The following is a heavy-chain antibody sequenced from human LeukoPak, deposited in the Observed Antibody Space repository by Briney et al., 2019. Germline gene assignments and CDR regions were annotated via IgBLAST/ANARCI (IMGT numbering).Heavy chain of an antibody. CDR1: GFTFSSHS. CDR2: ISGSGGST. D-gene: IGHD5-18*01. V-gene: IGHV3-23*01. J-gene: IGHJ4*02. CDR3: AKTFTAMDPMEFDY. Sequence: AGSLTLSCAVYGFTFSSHSMSWVRQPPGKGLEWVAAISGSGGSTYYADSVTGRFTTSRDDSKNTLYLQMNSLRAEGTAVYYCAKTFTAMDPMEFDYWGQGTLVTVSS.